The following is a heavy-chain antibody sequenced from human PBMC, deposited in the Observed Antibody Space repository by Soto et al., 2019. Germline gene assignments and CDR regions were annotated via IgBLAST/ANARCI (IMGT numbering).Heavy chain of an antibody. CDR2: ISGSSGCI. CDR1: GFTFSSYT. V-gene: IGHV3-23*01. J-gene: IGHJ4*02. D-gene: IGHD6-6*01. Sequence: GGSLRLSCAASGFTFSSYTMNWVRQAPGKGLEWVSPISGSSGCIYYADSVKDRFTISRDNSKNTLYLQMNSLRAEDTAVYYCAKHPASLKTFDYWGQGALVTVSS. CDR3: AKHPASLKTFDY.